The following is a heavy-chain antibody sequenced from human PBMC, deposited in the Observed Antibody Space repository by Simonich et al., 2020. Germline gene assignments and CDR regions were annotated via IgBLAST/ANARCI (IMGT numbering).Heavy chain of an antibody. CDR2: RKKDGSEK. CDR1: GFTFSSYW. Sequence: EVQLVESGGGLVQPGGSLRLSCAASGFTFSSYWMSWVRQAPGKGRGGGANRKKDGSEKYYGDSGKGRFTISRDNAKNSLYLQMNSLRAEDTAVYYCAREGIAARDAFDIWGQGTMVTVSS. J-gene: IGHJ3*02. CDR3: AREGIAARDAFDI. D-gene: IGHD6-6*01. V-gene: IGHV3-7*01.